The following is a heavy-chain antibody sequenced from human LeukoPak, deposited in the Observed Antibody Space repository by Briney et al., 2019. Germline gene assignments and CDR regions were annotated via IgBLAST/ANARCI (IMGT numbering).Heavy chain of an antibody. V-gene: IGHV3-23*01. CDR3: VKDGGGAWAHFDC. D-gene: IGHD3-3*01. CDR2: INNGGST. Sequence: PGGSLRLSCAASGFTFSSYAMSWVRQAPGKGLEWVSGINNGGSTFYADSVKGRFTISRDNSKNTLYLQMNSLRVEDTAVYYCVKDGGGAWAHFDCWGQGTLVTVSS. CDR1: GFTFSSYA. J-gene: IGHJ4*02.